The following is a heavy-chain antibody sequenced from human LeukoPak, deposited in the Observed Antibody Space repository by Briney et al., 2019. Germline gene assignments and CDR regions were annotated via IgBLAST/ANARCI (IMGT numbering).Heavy chain of an antibody. CDR2: IVGSGGST. CDR1: GFTFSNYA. CDR3: AKWGDYDILSGYYDSDY. V-gene: IGHV3-23*01. Sequence: GGSLRLSCAASGFTFSNYAMSWVRQAPGKGLEWVSAIVGSGGSTYYADSVKGRFTISRDNPKNTLYLQMNSLRAEDTAVYYCAKWGDYDILSGYYDSDYWGQGTLVTVSS. D-gene: IGHD3-9*01. J-gene: IGHJ4*02.